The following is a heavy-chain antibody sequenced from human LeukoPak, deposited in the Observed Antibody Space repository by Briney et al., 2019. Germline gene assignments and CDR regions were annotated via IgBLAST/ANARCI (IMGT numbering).Heavy chain of an antibody. J-gene: IGHJ4*02. V-gene: IGHV4-34*01. CDR3: ARHRDGYNYGFDY. CDR1: GGSFSGYY. Sequence: PSETLSLTCAVYGGSFSGYYWSWIRQPPGKGLEWIGEINHSGSTNYNPSLKSRVTISVDTSKNQFSLKLSSVTAADTAVYYCARHRDGYNYGFDYWGQGTLVTVSS. D-gene: IGHD5-24*01. CDR2: INHSGST.